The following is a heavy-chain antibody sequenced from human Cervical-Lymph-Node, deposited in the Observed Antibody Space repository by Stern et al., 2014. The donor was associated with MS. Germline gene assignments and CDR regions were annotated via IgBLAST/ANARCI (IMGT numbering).Heavy chain of an antibody. CDR1: GFTFSSYG. V-gene: IGHV3-33*01. D-gene: IGHD3-22*01. CDR2: IWYDGRNK. J-gene: IGHJ4*02. Sequence: VQLVESGGGVVQPGRSLRLSCAASGFTFSSYGMHWVRQAPGKGLAWVAVIWYDGRNKYYADSVKGRFTISRDNSKNTLYLEMNSLRAEDTAVYYCAREYYYDSSGYYNVDYWGQGTLVTVSS. CDR3: AREYYYDSSGYYNVDY.